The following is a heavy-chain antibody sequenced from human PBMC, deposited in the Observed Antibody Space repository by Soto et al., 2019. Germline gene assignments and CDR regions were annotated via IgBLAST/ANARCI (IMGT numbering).Heavy chain of an antibody. Sequence: ASVKVSCKASGGTFSSYTISWVRQAPGQGLEWMGRIIPILGIANYAQKFQGRVTITADKSTSTAYMELNSLRAEDTAVYYCARERGRGSWLFDYWGQGTLVTVSS. CDR1: GGTFSSYT. J-gene: IGHJ4*02. D-gene: IGHD6-13*01. CDR2: IIPILGIA. CDR3: ARERGRGSWLFDY. V-gene: IGHV1-69*04.